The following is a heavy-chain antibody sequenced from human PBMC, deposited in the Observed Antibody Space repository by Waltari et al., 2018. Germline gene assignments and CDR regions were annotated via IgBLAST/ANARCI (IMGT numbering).Heavy chain of an antibody. CDR3: AKDSKVGDSLDY. CDR1: GFTFSSYG. Sequence: QVQLVESGGGVVQPGGSLRLSCAASGFTFSSYGMHWVRQAPGKGLEWVAFIRYDGSNKYYADSVKGRFTISRDNSKNTLYLQMNSLRAEDTAVYYCAKDSKVGDSLDYWGQGTLVTVSS. D-gene: IGHD4-17*01. J-gene: IGHJ4*02. CDR2: IRYDGSNK. V-gene: IGHV3-30*02.